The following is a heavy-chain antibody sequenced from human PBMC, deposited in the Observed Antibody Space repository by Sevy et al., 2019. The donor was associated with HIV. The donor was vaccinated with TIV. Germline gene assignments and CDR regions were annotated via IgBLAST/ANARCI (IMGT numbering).Heavy chain of an antibody. CDR2: ISYDGSNK. Sequence: GGSLRLSCAASGFPFSSHGMHWVRQAPGKGREWVAVISYDGSNKYYADSVKGRFTISRDNSKNTLYLQMNSLRAEDTAVYYCAKSDIVGATRGGFDYWGQGTLVTVSS. CDR3: AKSDIVGATRGGFDY. D-gene: IGHD1-26*01. J-gene: IGHJ4*02. V-gene: IGHV3-30*18. CDR1: GFPFSSHG.